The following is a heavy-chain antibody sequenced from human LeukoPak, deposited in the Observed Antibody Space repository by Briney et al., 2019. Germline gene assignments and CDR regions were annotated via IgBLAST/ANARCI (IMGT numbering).Heavy chain of an antibody. D-gene: IGHD2-2*01. J-gene: IGHJ5*02. CDR2: IYTSGSS. CDR1: GGSIGSYY. Sequence: SETLSLTCTVSGGSIGSYYWSWIRQPAGKGLEWIGRIYTSGSSNYNRSLKSRVTMSVDTSKNQFSLKLSSVTAADTAVYYCARDFEPAAIPWVSTGWFDPWGQGTLVTVSS. CDR3: ARDFEPAAIPWVSTGWFDP. V-gene: IGHV4-4*07.